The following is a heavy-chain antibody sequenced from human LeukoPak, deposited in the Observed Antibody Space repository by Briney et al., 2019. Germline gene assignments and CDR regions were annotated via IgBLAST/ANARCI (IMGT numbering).Heavy chain of an antibody. Sequence: PGGSLRLSCAASGFTFSSYGMHWVRQAPGKGLEWVAVISYDGSNKYYADSVKGRFTISRDNSKNTLYLQMNSLRAEDTAVYYCAKSEQWVNFDYWGQGTLATVSS. CDR3: AKSEQWVNFDY. J-gene: IGHJ4*02. CDR1: GFTFSSYG. CDR2: ISYDGSNK. V-gene: IGHV3-30*18. D-gene: IGHD6-19*01.